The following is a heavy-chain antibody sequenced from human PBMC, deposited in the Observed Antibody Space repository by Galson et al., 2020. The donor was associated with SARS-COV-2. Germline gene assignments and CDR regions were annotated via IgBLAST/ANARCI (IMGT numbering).Heavy chain of an antibody. CDR2: NNPNSGCP. J-gene: IGHJ4*02. Sequence: ASVNVSRKASGYTLTGYYMHWVRQAPGQGLAWMGGNNPNSGCPNSAQKLQGRDTMTRDTSISTAYMELSRLRSDDTAVYYCARESLYSSSWYEYWGQGTLVTVSS. CDR3: ARESLYSSSWYEY. V-gene: IGHV1-2*02. D-gene: IGHD6-13*01. CDR1: GYTLTGYY.